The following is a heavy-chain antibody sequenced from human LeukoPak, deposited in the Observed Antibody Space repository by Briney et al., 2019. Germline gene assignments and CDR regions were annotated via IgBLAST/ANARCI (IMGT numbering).Heavy chain of an antibody. CDR2: ISSDGRSR. CDR1: GFRFNTFW. CDR3: ATSPLDSRYYFDY. Sequence: GGSLRLSCAASGFRFNTFWMHWVRQVPGEGLVWVSRISSDGRSRDYADSVKGRFTISRDNAKDTLFLQMNSLRVEDTAVYYCATSPLDSRYYFDYWGQGTLVTVSS. D-gene: IGHD6-13*01. V-gene: IGHV3-74*01. J-gene: IGHJ4*02.